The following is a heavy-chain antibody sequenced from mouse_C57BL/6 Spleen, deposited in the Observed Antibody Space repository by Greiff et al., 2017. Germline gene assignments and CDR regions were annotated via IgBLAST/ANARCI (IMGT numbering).Heavy chain of an antibody. D-gene: IGHD1-2*01. Sequence: QLQLQQPGAELVRPGTSVKLSCKASGYTFTSYWMHWVKQRHGQGLEWIGVIDPSDSYTNYNQKFKGKATLTVDTSSSTAYMQLSSLTSEDSAVFDCASTAGYWGQGTTLTVSS. V-gene: IGHV1-59*01. J-gene: IGHJ2*01. CDR3: ASTAGY. CDR2: IDPSDSYT. CDR1: GYTFTSYW.